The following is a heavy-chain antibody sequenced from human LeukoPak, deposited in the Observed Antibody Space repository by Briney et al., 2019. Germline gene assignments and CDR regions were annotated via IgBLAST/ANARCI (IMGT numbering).Heavy chain of an antibody. CDR2: ISGSSGST. J-gene: IGHJ3*02. D-gene: IGHD5-18*01. CDR1: GFTFSSYA. V-gene: IGHV3-23*01. CDR3: AKGGLLRPFDI. Sequence: PGRSLRLSCAASGFTFSSYAMNWVRQAPGKGLEWVSAISGSSGSTYYADSVKGRFTISRDNSKNTLYLQMNSLRAEDTAVYYCAKGGLLRPFDIWGQGTMVTVSS.